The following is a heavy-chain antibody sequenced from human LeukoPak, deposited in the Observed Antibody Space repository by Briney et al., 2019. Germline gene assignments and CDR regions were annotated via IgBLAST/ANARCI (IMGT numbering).Heavy chain of an antibody. CDR3: AKLNLGEMAYFDS. Sequence: TGGSLRLSCEASGFIFSSYVMGWVRQAPGKGLEWVPCISVGGGDTFTADSVKGRFTITRENSKNTLYLQMMGLRVEDTAIYYCAKLNLGEMAYFDSWGQGILVTVSS. V-gene: IGHV3-23*01. CDR1: GFIFSSYV. J-gene: IGHJ4*02. D-gene: IGHD2-21*01. CDR2: ISVGGGDT.